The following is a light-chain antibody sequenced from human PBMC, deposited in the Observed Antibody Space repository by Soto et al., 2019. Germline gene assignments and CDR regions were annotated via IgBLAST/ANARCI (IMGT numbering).Light chain of an antibody. CDR2: GAS. CDR3: QQYNNWPRA. J-gene: IGKJ5*01. Sequence: EIVITQSPATLSVSPGERATLSCRASQSVSGNLAWYQQKPGQAPRLLIYGASTRATGIPVRFSGSGSGTEFTLTISSLQSEDFAVYYCQQYNNWPRAFGQGTRLEI. V-gene: IGKV3-15*01. CDR1: QSVSGN.